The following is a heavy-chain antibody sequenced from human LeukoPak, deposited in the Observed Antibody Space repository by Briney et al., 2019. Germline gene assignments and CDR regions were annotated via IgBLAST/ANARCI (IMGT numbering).Heavy chain of an antibody. Sequence: SVKVSCKASGGTFSSYAISWVRQAPGQGLEWMGGIIPIFGTANYAQKFQGRVTITTDESTSTAYMELSSLRSEDTAVYYCARSIVVVPAANSVDYYYYMDVWGKGTAVTVSS. CDR3: ARSIVVVPAANSVDYYYYMDV. D-gene: IGHD2-2*01. CDR2: IIPIFGTA. V-gene: IGHV1-69*05. J-gene: IGHJ6*03. CDR1: GGTFSSYA.